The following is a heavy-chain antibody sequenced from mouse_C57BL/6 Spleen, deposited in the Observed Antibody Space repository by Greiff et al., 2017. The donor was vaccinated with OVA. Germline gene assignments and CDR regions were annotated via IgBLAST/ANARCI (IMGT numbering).Heavy chain of an antibody. CDR1: GYSITSDY. CDR2: ISYSGST. Sequence: VQLKESGPGLAKPSQTLSLTCSVTGYSITSDYWNWIRKFPGNKLEYMGYISYSGSTYYNPSLKSRISITRDTSKNQYYLQLNSVSTEDTATYYCARNYGESTGYFDVWGTGTTVTVSS. V-gene: IGHV3-8*01. CDR3: ARNYGESTGYFDV. D-gene: IGHD1-1*01. J-gene: IGHJ1*03.